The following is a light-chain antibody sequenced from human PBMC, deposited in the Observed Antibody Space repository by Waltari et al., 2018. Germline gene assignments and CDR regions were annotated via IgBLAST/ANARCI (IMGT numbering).Light chain of an antibody. CDR2: KDT. CDR1: LLATKY. Sequence: SYELTQPSAVSVSTGQTARITCSGDLLATKYARWFQQKPGQAPVLVIYKDTERPSGIPERFSGSSSGTTVTLTISGAQVDDEADYYCYSVADKNVVFGGGTKLTVL. J-gene: IGLJ2*01. V-gene: IGLV3-27*01. CDR3: YSVADKNVV.